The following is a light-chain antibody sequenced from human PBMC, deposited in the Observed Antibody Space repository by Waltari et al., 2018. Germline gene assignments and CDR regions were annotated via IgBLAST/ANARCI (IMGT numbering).Light chain of an antibody. Sequence: SYDLTQPLSVSVALGQTARITCGESHIGRKTVHWYQEKPGLAPVLVIYRDNQRPSGIADRFSGSNSGNMATLTITTAQGGDEADYYCQVWDSSTVVFGAGTKLTVL. CDR3: QVWDSSTVV. CDR1: HIGRKT. CDR2: RDN. V-gene: IGLV3-9*01. J-gene: IGLJ3*02.